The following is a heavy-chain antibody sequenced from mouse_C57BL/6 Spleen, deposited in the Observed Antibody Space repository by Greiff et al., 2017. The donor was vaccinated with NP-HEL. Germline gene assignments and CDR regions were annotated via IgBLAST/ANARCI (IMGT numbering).Heavy chain of an antibody. CDR2: INPNNGGT. J-gene: IGHJ1*03. D-gene: IGHD1-1*01. CDR3: ARSGYYGMRGYFDV. Sequence: EVQLQQSGPELVKPGASVKISCKASGYTFTDYYMNWVKQSHGKSLEWIGDINPNNGGTSYNQKFKGKATLTVDKSSSTAYMELRSLTSEDSAVYYCARSGYYGMRGYFDVWGTGTTVTVSS. CDR1: GYTFTDYY. V-gene: IGHV1-26*01.